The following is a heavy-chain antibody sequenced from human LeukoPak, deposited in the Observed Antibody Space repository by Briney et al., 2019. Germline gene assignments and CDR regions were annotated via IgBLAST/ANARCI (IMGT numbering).Heavy chain of an antibody. CDR1: GFTFTSSA. D-gene: IGHD2-15*01. CDR2: IVVGRGNT. J-gene: IGHJ2*01. V-gene: IGHV1-58*01. Sequence: ASVKVSCKASGFTFTSSAVQWVRQARGQRLEWIGWIVVGRGNTNYAQKFQERVTITRDMSTSTAYMELSSLRSEDTAVYYCARPYCSGGDCLRYFDLWGRGTLITVSS. CDR3: ARPYCSGGDCLRYFDL.